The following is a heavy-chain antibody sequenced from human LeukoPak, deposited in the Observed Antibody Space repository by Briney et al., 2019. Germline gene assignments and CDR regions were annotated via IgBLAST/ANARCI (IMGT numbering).Heavy chain of an antibody. D-gene: IGHD5-24*01. CDR3: ARYEARDGYSSAYFDY. J-gene: IGHJ4*02. CDR2: IYPGDSDT. V-gene: IGHV5-51*01. Sequence: GESLKISCKGSGYTFAGYWIGWVRQMPGKGLEWMGIIYPGDSDTRYSPSFQGQVTISADKSISTAYLQWSSLKASDTAMYYCARYEARDGYSSAYFDYWGQGTLATVSS. CDR1: GYTFAGYW.